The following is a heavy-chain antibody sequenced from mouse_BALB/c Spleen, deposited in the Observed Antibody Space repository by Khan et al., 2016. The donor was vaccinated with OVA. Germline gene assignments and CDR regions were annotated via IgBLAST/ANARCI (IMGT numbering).Heavy chain of an antibody. CDR1: GFSLTTYG. V-gene: IGHV2-3*01. CDR3: VHCRDLSAMDS. J-gene: IGHJ4*01. CDR2: IWGDGST. D-gene: IGHD6-2*01. Sequence: QVQRQQSGPGLVAPSQSLSITCTVSGFSLTTYGVNWVRQPPGKGLEWLGVIWGDGSTNYHSALISRLSISKDNSKSQVFLKLNSLQTDDAATYSCVHCRDLSAMDSSPQGPSVTVSS.